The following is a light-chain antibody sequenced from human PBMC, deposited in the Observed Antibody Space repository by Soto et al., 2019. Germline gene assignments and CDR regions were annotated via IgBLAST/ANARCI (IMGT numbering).Light chain of an antibody. J-gene: IGKJ4*01. CDR2: GAS. Sequence: DFPLTQSPSFLSASVGDRVTITCRASQGIGSYLCWYQQAPAKAPKLLIYGASTLQSGVPSRFSGSGSGTEFTRTIGSLQPEDFATYYCQQLNTYPAFGGGTKVEI. CDR1: QGIGSY. V-gene: IGKV1-9*01. CDR3: QQLNTYPA.